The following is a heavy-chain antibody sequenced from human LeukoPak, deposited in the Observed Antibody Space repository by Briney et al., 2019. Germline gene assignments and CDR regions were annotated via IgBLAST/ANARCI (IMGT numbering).Heavy chain of an antibody. CDR3: AREGYYGSGSYSNWFDP. CDR1: GGSISSYY. D-gene: IGHD3-10*01. CDR2: IYYSGST. V-gene: IGHV4-59*01. J-gene: IGHJ5*02. Sequence: SETLSLTCTVSGGSISSYYWSWIRQPPGKGLEWIGYIYYSGSTNYNPSLKSRVTISVDTSKNQFSLKLSSVTAADTAVYYCAREGYYGSGSYSNWFDPWGQGTLVTVSS.